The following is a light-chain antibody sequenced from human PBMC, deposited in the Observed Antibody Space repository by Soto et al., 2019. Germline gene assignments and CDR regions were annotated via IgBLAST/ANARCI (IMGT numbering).Light chain of an antibody. CDR2: EVS. Sequence: QSALTQPASVSGSPGQSITISCTGTSSDVGSYNLVSWYQQHPGKSPKLMIYEVSKRPSGVSNRFSVSKSGNTSSLTISGLHAEDDADYYCCSSAGSFCVFGGGTKLTV. J-gene: IGLJ3*02. CDR3: CSSAGSFCV. CDR1: SSDVGSYNL. V-gene: IGLV2-23*02.